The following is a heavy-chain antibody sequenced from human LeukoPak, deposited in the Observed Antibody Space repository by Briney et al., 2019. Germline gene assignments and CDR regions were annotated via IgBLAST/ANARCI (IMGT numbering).Heavy chain of an antibody. J-gene: IGHJ4*02. D-gene: IGHD1-20*01. CDR1: GFTFSSYG. CDR3: AKDANWSLDY. CDR2: ISYDGSNK. Sequence: GGSLRLSCAASGFTFSSYGMDWVRQAPGKGLEWVAVISYDGSNKYYADSVKGRFTISRDNSKNTLYLQMNSLRAEDTAVYYCAKDANWSLDYWGQGTLVTVSS. V-gene: IGHV3-30*18.